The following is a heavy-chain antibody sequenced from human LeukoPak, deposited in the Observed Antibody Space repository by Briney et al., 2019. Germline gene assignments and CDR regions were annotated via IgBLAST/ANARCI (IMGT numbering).Heavy chain of an antibody. J-gene: IGHJ4*02. CDR3: ARGRAYYDSSGYYYVDY. CDR2: IYHGGST. V-gene: IGHV4-31*03. Sequence: SETLSLTCTVSGGSISRDDYYCIWIRQHPGKGLEWIGYIYHGGSTYYNPSLKSRVTISVDTSKSQFSLKLSSVTTADTAGYYCARGRAYYDSSGYYYVDYWGQGTLVTVSS. D-gene: IGHD3-22*01. CDR1: GGSISRDDYY.